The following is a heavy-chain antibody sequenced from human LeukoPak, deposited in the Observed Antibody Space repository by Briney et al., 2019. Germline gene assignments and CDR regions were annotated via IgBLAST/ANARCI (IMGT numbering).Heavy chain of an antibody. J-gene: IGHJ6*04. Sequence: PGGFLRLSCAASGLTFSDYWMYWVRQAPGKGLEWVANIKHDGSEKYYVDSVKGRFTISRDNAKNSLYLQMNSLRVEDTAVYYCATDRGLRWGKGTTVTVSS. CDR3: ATDRGLR. CDR1: GLTFSDYW. V-gene: IGHV3-7*03. CDR2: IKHDGSEK.